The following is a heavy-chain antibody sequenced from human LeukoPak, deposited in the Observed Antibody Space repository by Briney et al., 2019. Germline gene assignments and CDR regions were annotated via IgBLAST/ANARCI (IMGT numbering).Heavy chain of an antibody. J-gene: IGHJ3*01. CDR1: GFTFSSYS. Sequence: QSGGSLRLSCAASGFTFSSYSMSWVRQAPGKGLEWVSGISGSGGSTYYADSVKGRFTISRDKSKNTVYLQMNSLRAEDTAIYYCAKDGAMAGTPDAFDVWGQGTMVTVSS. CDR2: ISGSGGST. CDR3: AKDGAMAGTPDAFDV. D-gene: IGHD6-19*01. V-gene: IGHV3-23*01.